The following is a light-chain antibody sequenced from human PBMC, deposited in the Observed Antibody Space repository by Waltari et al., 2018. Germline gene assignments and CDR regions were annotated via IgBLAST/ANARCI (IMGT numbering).Light chain of an antibody. CDR1: QSISTY. CDR2: AAS. J-gene: IGKJ5*01. V-gene: IGKV1-39*01. Sequence: DIQMTQSPSSLSASVGDRVTITCRASQSISTYLNWYQQKPGKAPKVLIYAASSLQSGVPSRFRGSGSGTDFTLTISSLQPEDFATYYCQKTYNTPVTFGQGTRLEIK. CDR3: QKTYNTPVT.